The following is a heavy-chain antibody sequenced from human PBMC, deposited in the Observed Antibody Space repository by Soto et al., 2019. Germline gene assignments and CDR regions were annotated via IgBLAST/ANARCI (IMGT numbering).Heavy chain of an antibody. D-gene: IGHD3-10*01. Sequence: EVQLVESGGGLVHPGGSLKLSCAASGFNFDTEPMNWVRQAPGKGLEWVSNIRSGGSATSYADSVKGRFTISRDNGKNSWYLKMNSLRDEDRAVFFCVRDVTGEFAPGGQEPLVPVS. V-gene: IGHV3-48*02. CDR2: IRSGGSAT. J-gene: IGHJ5*02. CDR3: VRDVTGEFAP. CDR1: GFNFDTEP.